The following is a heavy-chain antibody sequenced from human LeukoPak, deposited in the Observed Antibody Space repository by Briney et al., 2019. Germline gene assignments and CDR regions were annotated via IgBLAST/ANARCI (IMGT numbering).Heavy chain of an antibody. D-gene: IGHD4-17*01. CDR3: ARKAYGDDAQNVY. V-gene: IGHV1-18*01. J-gene: IGHJ4*02. Sequence: ASVKVSCKASGYTFTDYGINWVRQAPGQGLEWMGWISGYNGDTKYAQRLQGRVTMTTDTSTSTAYMELRSLRSDDTSVYYCARKAYGDDAQNVYWGQGTLVTVSS. CDR1: GYTFTDYG. CDR2: ISGYNGDT.